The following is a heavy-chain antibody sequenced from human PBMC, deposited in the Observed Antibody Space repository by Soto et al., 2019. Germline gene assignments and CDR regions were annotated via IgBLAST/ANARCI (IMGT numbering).Heavy chain of an antibody. CDR2: IYPGDSDT. D-gene: IGHD3-3*01. CDR1: GYSFTSYW. CDR3: ARGVTTQSYYYGMDV. V-gene: IGHV5-51*01. J-gene: IGHJ6*02. Sequence: GESLKISCKGSGYSFTSYWISWVRQMPGKGLEWMGIIYPGDSDTRYSPSFQGQVTISADKSISTAYLQWSSLKASDTAMYYCARGVTTQSYYYGMDVWGQGTTVTVSS.